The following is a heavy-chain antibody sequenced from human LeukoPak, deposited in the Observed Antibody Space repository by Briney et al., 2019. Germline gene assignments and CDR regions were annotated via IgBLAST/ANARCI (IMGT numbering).Heavy chain of an antibody. D-gene: IGHD3-3*01. V-gene: IGHV3-38-3*01. CDR2: ISGGST. J-gene: IGHJ5*02. Sequence: PGGSLRLSCAASGFTVSSNEMSWVRQAPGKGLEWVSSISGGSTYYADSRKGRFTISRDNSKNTLHLQMNSLRAEDTAVYYCKTPLRFLDDNWCDPWGQGTLVTVSS. CDR3: KTPLRFLDDNWCDP. CDR1: GFTVSSNE.